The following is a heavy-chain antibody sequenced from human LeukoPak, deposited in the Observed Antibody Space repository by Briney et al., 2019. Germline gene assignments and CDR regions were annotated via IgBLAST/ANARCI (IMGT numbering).Heavy chain of an antibody. CDR2: ISSSGSTI. CDR3: ARRPAASWNGMDV. J-gene: IGHJ6*02. CDR1: GFTFSSYE. D-gene: IGHD2-2*01. Sequence: PGGSLRLSCAASGFTFSSYEMNWVRQAPGKGLEWVSYISSSGSTIYYADSVKGRFTISRDNAKNSLYLQMNSLRAEDTAVYYCARRPAASWNGMDVWGQGTTVTVSS. V-gene: IGHV3-48*03.